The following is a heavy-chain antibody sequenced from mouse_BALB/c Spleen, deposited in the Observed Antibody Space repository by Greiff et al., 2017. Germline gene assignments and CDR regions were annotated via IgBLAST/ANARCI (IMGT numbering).Heavy chain of an antibody. CDR3: ARIYYGNYWFAY. J-gene: IGHJ3*01. CDR1: GFTFSSYG. CDR2: INSNGGST. D-gene: IGHD2-1*01. V-gene: IGHV5-6-3*01. Sequence: EVKVVESGGGLVQPGGSLKLSCAASGFTFSSYGMSWVRQTPDKRLELVATINSNGGSTYYPDSVKGRFTISRDNAKNTLYLQMSSLKSEDTAMYYCARIYYGNYWFAYWGQGTLVTVSA.